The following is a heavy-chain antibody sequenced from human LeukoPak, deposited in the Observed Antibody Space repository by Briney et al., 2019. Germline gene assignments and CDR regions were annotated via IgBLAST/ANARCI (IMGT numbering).Heavy chain of an antibody. J-gene: IGHJ5*02. Sequence: GGSLRLSCAASGFTFSNAWMSWVRQAPGKGLEWVGRIKSKTDSGTTDYAAPVKGRFTISRDDSKNTLCLQMNSLKTEDTAVYYCTTEDPRYYYGSGSYSNWFDPWGQGTLVTVSS. CDR2: IKSKTDSGTT. V-gene: IGHV3-15*01. CDR1: GFTFSNAW. CDR3: TTEDPRYYYGSGSYSNWFDP. D-gene: IGHD3-10*01.